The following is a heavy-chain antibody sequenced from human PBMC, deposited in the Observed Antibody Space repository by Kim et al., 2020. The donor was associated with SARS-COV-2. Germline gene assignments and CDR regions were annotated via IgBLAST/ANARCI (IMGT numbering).Heavy chain of an antibody. Sequence: SETLSLTCAVYGGSFSGYYWSWIRQPPGKGLEWIGEINHSGSTNYNPSLKSRVTISVDTSKNQFSLKLSSVTAADTAVYYCAGGLRGIAVAGTPRGIRARGFDYWGQGTLVTVSS. D-gene: IGHD6-19*01. CDR2: INHSGST. V-gene: IGHV4-34*01. CDR1: GGSFSGYY. CDR3: AGGLRGIAVAGTPRGIRARGFDY. J-gene: IGHJ4*02.